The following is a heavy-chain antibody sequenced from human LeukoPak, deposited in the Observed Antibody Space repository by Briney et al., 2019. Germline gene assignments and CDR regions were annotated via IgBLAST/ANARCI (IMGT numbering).Heavy chain of an antibody. D-gene: IGHD3-16*01. CDR1: GGSISSSSYY. CDR2: IYYSGST. J-gene: IGHJ4*02. V-gene: IGHV4-39*01. Sequence: SETLSFTCTVSGGSISSSSYYRGWLRQPPGKGLEWIGSIYYSGSTYYNPSLKSRVTISVDTSKNQFSLKLSSVTAADTAVYYCARRLARVDWGQGTLVTVSS. CDR3: ARRLARVD.